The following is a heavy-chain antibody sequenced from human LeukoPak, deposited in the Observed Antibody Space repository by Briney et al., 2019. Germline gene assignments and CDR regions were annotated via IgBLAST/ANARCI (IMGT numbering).Heavy chain of an antibody. V-gene: IGHV3-23*01. Sequence: GGSLRLPCAASGFTFSSYAMSWVRQAPGKGLEWVSSISGSGNRTYYADSVKGRFTISRDNSKNTLFLQMNSLRAEDTAVYYCAKNLYCGGGSCYPSALGMDVWGQGTTVTVSS. CDR3: AKNLYCGGGSCYPSALGMDV. D-gene: IGHD2-15*01. J-gene: IGHJ6*02. CDR2: ISGSGNRT. CDR1: GFTFSSYA.